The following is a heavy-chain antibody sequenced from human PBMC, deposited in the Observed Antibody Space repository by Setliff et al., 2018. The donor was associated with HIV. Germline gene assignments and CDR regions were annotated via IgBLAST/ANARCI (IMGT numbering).Heavy chain of an antibody. CDR3: AREVVGATSHDAFDI. J-gene: IGHJ3*02. Sequence: LRLSCAASGFTFSRCTMHWVRQAPGKGLEYVSAISTNGDTTYYVDSVEGRFTISRDNSKNTLFLQMGSLRAEDTAVYYCAREVVGATSHDAFDIWGQGTMVT. D-gene: IGHD1-26*01. V-gene: IGHV3-64*02. CDR1: GFTFSRCT. CDR2: ISTNGDTT.